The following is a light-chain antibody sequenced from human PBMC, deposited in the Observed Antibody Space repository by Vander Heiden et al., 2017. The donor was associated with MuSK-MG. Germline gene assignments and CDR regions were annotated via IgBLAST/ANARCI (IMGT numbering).Light chain of an antibody. J-gene: IGKJ4*01. V-gene: IGKV1-39*01. CDR3: QQSYSSLRT. CDR2: AAS. CDR1: QSMSNY. Sequence: PLTQSPSSLSASVGDRVTITCRASQSMSNYLNWYQQKPGKAPKILIYAASTLKSGVPSRFSGSGSGTDFTLTINTVQPEDFATYYCQQSYSSLRTFGGGTKVEMK.